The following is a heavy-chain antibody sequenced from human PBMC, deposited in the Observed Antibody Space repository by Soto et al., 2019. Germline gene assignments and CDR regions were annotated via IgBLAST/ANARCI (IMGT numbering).Heavy chain of an antibody. D-gene: IGHD3-10*01. CDR3: ARDANWFADLFGF. CDR1: GYTFTAYT. V-gene: IGHV1-3*01. J-gene: IGHJ4*01. CDR2: IKAGNGNT. Sequence: ASVKVSCKASGYTFTAYTMHWVRQAPGQSLEWMGWIKAGNGNTRYSQKFQGRVTITRDTSASTVYLEVTSLKSEDTAVYYCARDANWFADLFGFWGNGTLVTVAS.